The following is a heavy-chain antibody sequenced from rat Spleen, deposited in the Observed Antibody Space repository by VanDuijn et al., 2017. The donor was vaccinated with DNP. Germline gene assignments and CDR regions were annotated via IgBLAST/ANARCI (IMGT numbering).Heavy chain of an antibody. D-gene: IGHD1-4*01. CDR2: IGSPAYAP. CDR1: GFTFSAYY. J-gene: IGHJ2*01. CDR3: TAAGITGDY. V-gene: IGHV5-20*01. Sequence: EVQLVESGGGLVQPGRSLKLSCAASGFTFSAYYMAWVRQAPAKGLEWVAYIGSPAYAPYYTDSVKGRFAISRDDSKSMVYLQMDNLKTEDTAMYYCTAAGITGDYWGQGVMVTVSS.